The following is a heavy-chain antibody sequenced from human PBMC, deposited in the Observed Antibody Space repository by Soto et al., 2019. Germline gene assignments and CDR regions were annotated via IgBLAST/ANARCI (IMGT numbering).Heavy chain of an antibody. D-gene: IGHD2-2*01. CDR1: GFTFSSYA. V-gene: IGHV3-30-3*02. CDR3: AKDIVVVPAAYYYYGMDV. Sequence: GWSLRLSCAASGFTFSSYAMHWVRQAPGKGLEWVAVISYDGSNKYYADSVKGRFTISRDNSKNTLYLQMNSLRAEDTAMYYCAKDIVVVPAAYYYYGMDVWGQGTTVTVSS. J-gene: IGHJ6*02. CDR2: ISYDGSNK.